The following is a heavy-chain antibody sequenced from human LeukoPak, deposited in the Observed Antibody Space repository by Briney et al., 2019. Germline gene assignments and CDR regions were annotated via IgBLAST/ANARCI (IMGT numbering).Heavy chain of an antibody. CDR1: GFSFSRYT. D-gene: IGHD2-21*02. V-gene: IGHV3-21*01. CDR3: ARKGGGDVNAFDI. Sequence: PGGSLRLSCAASGFSFSRYTMNWVRQAPGKGLEWVSSIISSISYIYYADSVKGRFTISRDNAKNSLYLQMNSLRAEDTAVYYCARKGGGDVNAFDIWGQGTMVTVSS. J-gene: IGHJ3*02. CDR2: IISSISYI.